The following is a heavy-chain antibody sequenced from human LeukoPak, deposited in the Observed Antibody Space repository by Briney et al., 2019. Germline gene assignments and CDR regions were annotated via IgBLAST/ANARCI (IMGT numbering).Heavy chain of an antibody. CDR1: GYTFTSYA. CDR3: ARDAWELRGRFDY. V-gene: IGHV1-3*01. CDR2: INAGNGIT. J-gene: IGHJ4*02. Sequence: GASVKVSCKASGYTFTSYAMHWVRQAPGQRLEWMGWINAGNGITKYSQKFQGRVTITRDTSASTAYMELRSLRSDDTAVYYCARDAWELRGRFDYWGQGTLVTVSS. D-gene: IGHD1-26*01.